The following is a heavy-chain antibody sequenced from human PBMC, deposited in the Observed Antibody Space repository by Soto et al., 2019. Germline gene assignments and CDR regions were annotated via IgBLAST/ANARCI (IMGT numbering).Heavy chain of an antibody. Sequence: SETLSLTCTVSGDSVDTYGSYWSWIRQPPGKGLEWIGYIYYSGSTNYNPSLKSRVTISVDTSKNQFSLKLSSVTAADTAVYYCAREQVITFGGVIVPDYYYGMDVWGQGTTVTVSS. CDR2: IYYSGST. CDR3: AREQVITFGGVIVPDYYYGMDV. CDR1: GDSVDTYGSY. V-gene: IGHV4-61*08. J-gene: IGHJ6*02. D-gene: IGHD3-16*02.